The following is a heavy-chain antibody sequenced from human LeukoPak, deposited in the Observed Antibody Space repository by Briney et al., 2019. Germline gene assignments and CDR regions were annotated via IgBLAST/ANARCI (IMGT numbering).Heavy chain of an antibody. CDR3: ARLGWWDS. CDR2: MYCSGST. V-gene: IGHV4-59*05. CDR1: GGSISSYY. J-gene: IGHJ4*02. D-gene: IGHD2-15*01. Sequence: SETLSLTCTVSGGSISSYYWSWIRQPAGKGLEWIGSMYCSGSTYYNPSLKSRATISVDTSKNQFSLKLSSVTAADTAVYYCARLGWWDSWGQGTLVTVSS.